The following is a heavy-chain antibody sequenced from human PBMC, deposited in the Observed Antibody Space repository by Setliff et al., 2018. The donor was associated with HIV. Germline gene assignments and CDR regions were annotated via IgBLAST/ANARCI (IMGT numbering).Heavy chain of an antibody. CDR3: ARDLVGATVGFDY. D-gene: IGHD1-26*01. CDR2: INHSGST. CDR1: GGSISSSDYY. J-gene: IGHJ4*02. V-gene: IGHV4-39*07. Sequence: SETLSLTCTVSGGSISSSDYYWTWIRQPPGKGLEWIGEINHSGSTDYNPSLKSRVTISVDTSKRQFSLKLSSVTAADTAVYYCARDLVGATVGFDYWGQGTLVTVSS.